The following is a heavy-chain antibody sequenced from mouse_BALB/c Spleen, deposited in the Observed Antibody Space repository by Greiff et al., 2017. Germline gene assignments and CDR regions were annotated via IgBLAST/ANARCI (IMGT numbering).Heavy chain of an antibody. V-gene: IGHV1-18*01. D-gene: IGHD1-1*01. CDR1: GYTFTDYN. J-gene: IGHJ4*01. Sequence: EVQLQQSGPELVKPGASVKIPCKASGYTFTDYNMDWVKQSHGKGLEWIGDINPNNGGTIYNQKFKGKATLTVDKSSSTAYMELRSLTSEDTAVYYCARRSNYYYGSSPYAMDYWGQGTSVTVSS. CDR3: ARRSNYYYGSSPYAMDY. CDR2: INPNNGGT.